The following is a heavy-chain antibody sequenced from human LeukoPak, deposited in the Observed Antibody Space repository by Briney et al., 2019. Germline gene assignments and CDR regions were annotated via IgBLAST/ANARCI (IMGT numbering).Heavy chain of an antibody. CDR1: GGSITSYY. J-gene: IGHJ4*02. D-gene: IGHD4-23*01. CDR2: IHTSGST. Sequence: SETLSLTRTVSGGSITSYYWSWIRQPAGKGLEWIGRIHTSGSTSYNPSLKSRVTMSVDTSKNQFSLKLSSVTAADTAVYYCARAPTVVTHFDYWGQGTLVTVSS. CDR3: ARAPTVVTHFDY. V-gene: IGHV4-4*07.